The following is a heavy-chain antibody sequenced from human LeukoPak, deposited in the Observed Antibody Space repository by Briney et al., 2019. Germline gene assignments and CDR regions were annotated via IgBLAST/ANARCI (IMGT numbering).Heavy chain of an antibody. V-gene: IGHV4-59*08. CDR2: IYYSGST. CDR3: ARLLEADYFDY. D-gene: IGHD2-15*01. Sequence: SETLSLTCTVSGGSISSYYWSWIRQPPGKGLEWIGDIYYSGSTNYNPSLKSRVTISVDTSKNQFSLKLSSVTAADTAVYYCARLLEADYFDYWGQGTLVTVSS. CDR1: GGSISSYY. J-gene: IGHJ4*02.